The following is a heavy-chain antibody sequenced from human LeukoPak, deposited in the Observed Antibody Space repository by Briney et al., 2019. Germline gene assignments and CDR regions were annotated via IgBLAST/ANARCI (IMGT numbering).Heavy chain of an antibody. D-gene: IGHD3-3*01. J-gene: IGHJ6*04. CDR3: ARAREVLRFLGV. Sequence: SETLSLTCTVSGGSISNYYWSWIRQPPGKGLEWIGYIYYSGSTNYNTNYNPSLISRVTISVDTSKNQFSLKLSSVTAADTAVYYCARAREVLRFLGVWGKGTTVTVSS. CDR2: IYYSGSTNYNT. V-gene: IGHV4-59*01. CDR1: GGSISNYY.